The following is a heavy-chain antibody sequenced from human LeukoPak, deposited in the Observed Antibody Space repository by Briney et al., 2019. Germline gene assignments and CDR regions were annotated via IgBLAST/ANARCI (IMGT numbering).Heavy chain of an antibody. V-gene: IGHV4-59*01. Sequence: PSETLSLTCSVSGASTTSYYWNWIRQAPGKGLEWIGYIYSDGTTSYSPSLRSRVTISIDTSRNQFSLKLSSVTAADAAVYYCARDTRSYDTSGYYYFDYWGQGALVTVSS. CDR3: ARDTRSYDTSGYYYFDY. J-gene: IGHJ4*02. CDR2: IYSDGTT. D-gene: IGHD3-22*01. CDR1: GASTTSYY.